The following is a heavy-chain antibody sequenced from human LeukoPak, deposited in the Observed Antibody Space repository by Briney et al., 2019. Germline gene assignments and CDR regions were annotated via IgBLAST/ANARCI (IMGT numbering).Heavy chain of an antibody. CDR2: ISAYNGNT. CDR3: ARDWSGSFDY. D-gene: IGHD3-3*01. J-gene: IGHJ4*02. CDR1: GYTFTSYG. Sequence: RASVKVSCKASGYTFTSYGISWVRQAPGQGLEWMGWISAYNGNTNFVQKLQDRVTVTTDTSTTTAYMELRSLRSDDTAVYYCARDWSGSFDYWGQGTLVTVSS. V-gene: IGHV1-18*04.